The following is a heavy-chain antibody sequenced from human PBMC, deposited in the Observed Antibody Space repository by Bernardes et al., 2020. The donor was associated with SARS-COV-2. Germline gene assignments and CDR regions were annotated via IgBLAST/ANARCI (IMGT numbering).Heavy chain of an antibody. V-gene: IGHV3-7*03. Sequence: GGSLRLSCAASGFTFSTYWMSWVRQAPGKGLEWVANIKQDGSEKYYVDSVKGRFTISRDNAKISLYLQMSTLRAEDTAVYYCTRDTNPYRDDYVWGSYFDYWGQGTLVTVSS. CDR3: TRDTNPYRDDYVWGSYFDY. D-gene: IGHD3-16*01. CDR1: GFTFSTYW. J-gene: IGHJ4*02. CDR2: IKQDGSEK.